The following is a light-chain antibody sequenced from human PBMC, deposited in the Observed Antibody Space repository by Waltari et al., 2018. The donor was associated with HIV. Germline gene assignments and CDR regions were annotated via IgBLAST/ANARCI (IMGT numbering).Light chain of an antibody. CDR3: MQALQTPRT. CDR2: LGS. V-gene: IGKV2-28*01. Sequence: DIVMTQSPLSLPVTPGEAASISCRSSQSLLHSNGYSYLDWYLQKPGQSPHLLIYLGSNRASGVPDRFSGSGSGTDFTLKISRVEAEDVGVYYCMQALQTPRTFGQGTKMEIK. CDR1: QSLLHSNGYSY. J-gene: IGKJ1*01.